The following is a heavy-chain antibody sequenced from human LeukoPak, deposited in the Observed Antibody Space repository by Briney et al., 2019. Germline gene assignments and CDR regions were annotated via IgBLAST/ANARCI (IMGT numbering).Heavy chain of an antibody. CDR3: ARVLFGVVTPFDH. V-gene: IGHV1-2*02. Sequence: ASVKVSCKASGYTFTGYYMHWVRQAPGQGLEWMGWINPNSGGTNYAQKFQGRVTMTRDTSISTAYMELSRLRSDDTAVYYCARVLFGVVTPFDHRGQGTLVTVSS. CDR2: INPNSGGT. D-gene: IGHD3-3*01. J-gene: IGHJ4*02. CDR1: GYTFTGYY.